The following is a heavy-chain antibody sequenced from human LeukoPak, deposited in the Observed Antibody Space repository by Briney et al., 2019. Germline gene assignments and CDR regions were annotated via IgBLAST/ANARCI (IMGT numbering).Heavy chain of an antibody. CDR1: GYTFTRYG. CDR3: ARAIRDILTGYYVNYDY. Sequence: ASVTVSCKASGYTFTRYGISWVRQAPGQGLEWIGWISAYNGNTNYAQKLQGRVTMTTDTSTSTAYMELRSLRSDNTAVYYCARAIRDILTGYYVNYDYWGQGTLVTVSS. V-gene: IGHV1-18*01. CDR2: ISAYNGNT. D-gene: IGHD3-9*01. J-gene: IGHJ4*02.